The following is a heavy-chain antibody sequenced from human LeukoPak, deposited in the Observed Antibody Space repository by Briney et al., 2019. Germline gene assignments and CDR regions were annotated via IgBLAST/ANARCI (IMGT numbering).Heavy chain of an antibody. V-gene: IGHV3-43*01. CDR2: ISWDGGST. D-gene: IGHD7-27*01. CDR3: AKVSFPLGHAFDI. CDR1: GFTFDDYT. Sequence: QTGGSLRLSCAASGFTFDDYTMHWVRQAPGKGLEWVSLISWDGGSTYYADSVKGRFTISRDDSKNTLYLQMNSLRAEDTAVYYCAKVSFPLGHAFDIWGQGTMVTVSS. J-gene: IGHJ3*02.